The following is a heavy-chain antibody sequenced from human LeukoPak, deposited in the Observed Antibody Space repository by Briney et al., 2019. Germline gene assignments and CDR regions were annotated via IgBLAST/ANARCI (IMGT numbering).Heavy chain of an antibody. J-gene: IGHJ5*02. V-gene: IGHV4-59*01. Sequence: ASETLSLTCTVSGGSISSYYWSWIRQPPGKGLEWIGYIYYSGSTDYNPSLESRVTISVDTSKNQFSLKLSSVTAADTAVYYCARGVSYYGSGSYYNYWFDPWGQGTLVTVSS. CDR1: GGSISSYY. CDR2: IYYSGST. D-gene: IGHD3-10*01. CDR3: ARGVSYYGSGSYYNYWFDP.